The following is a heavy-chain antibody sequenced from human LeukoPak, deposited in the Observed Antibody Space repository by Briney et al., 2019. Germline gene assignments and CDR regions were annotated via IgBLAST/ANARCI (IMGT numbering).Heavy chain of an antibody. CDR1: GFTFSDYY. CDR3: ARENYSFDY. D-gene: IGHD4-11*01. V-gene: IGHV3-11*05. J-gene: IGHJ4*02. Sequence: GGSLRLSCAASGFTFSDYYMSWIRQAPGKGLEWVSYISSSVTYTNYADSVKGRFTISRDNAKNSLYLQMNSLRAEDTAVYYCARENYSFDYWGQGTLVTVSS. CDR2: ISSSVTYT.